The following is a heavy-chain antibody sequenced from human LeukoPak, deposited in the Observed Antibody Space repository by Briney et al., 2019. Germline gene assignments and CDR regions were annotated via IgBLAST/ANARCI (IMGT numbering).Heavy chain of an antibody. CDR1: GESISSHY. V-gene: IGHV4-59*11. Sequence: SETLSLTCNVSGESISSHYWSWTRQSPGKGLEWIGYVTNSGTTKFNPSLKSRVTISRDTSKNQISLKLSSVTAADTAVYYCARDGRGLGFYYYYMDVWGKGTTVTVSS. CDR3: ARDGRGLGFYYYYMDV. J-gene: IGHJ6*03. CDR2: VTNSGTT.